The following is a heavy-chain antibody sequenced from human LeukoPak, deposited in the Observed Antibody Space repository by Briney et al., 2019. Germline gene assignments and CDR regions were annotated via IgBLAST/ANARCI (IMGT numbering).Heavy chain of an antibody. D-gene: IGHD3-22*01. CDR2: IHYSGIT. V-gene: IGHV4-59*01. CDR1: GGSINSYY. CDR3: AGSSGQFIDY. Sequence: SETLSLTCTVSGGSINSYYRSWIRQPPGKGLEWIGYIHYSGITNYNPSLKSRVIISGDTSKNQFSLKLSSVTAADTAVYYCAGSSGQFIDYWGQGTLVTVSS. J-gene: IGHJ4*02.